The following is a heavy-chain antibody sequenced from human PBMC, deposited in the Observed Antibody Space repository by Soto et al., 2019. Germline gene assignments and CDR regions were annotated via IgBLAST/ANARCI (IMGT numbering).Heavy chain of an antibody. CDR3: ERDHGSGSDY. CDR2: ISAYNGNT. CDR1: GYTFTSYG. J-gene: IGHJ4*02. V-gene: IGHV1-18*01. Sequence: QVQLVQSGAEVKKPGPSVKVSCKASGYTFTSYGISWVRQAPGQGLEWMGWISAYNGNTNYAQKLQGRVTMTTDTSPSTGYKEVSSVRSDDTAVYYCERDHGSGSDYGGKRTLVTVSS. D-gene: IGHD3-10*01.